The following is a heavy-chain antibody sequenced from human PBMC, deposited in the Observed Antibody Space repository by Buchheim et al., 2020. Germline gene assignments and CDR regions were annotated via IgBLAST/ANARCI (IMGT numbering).Heavy chain of an antibody. D-gene: IGHD6-13*01. Sequence: EVQLLESGGGLVQPGGSLRLSCAASGFTFSSYAMSWVRQVPGKGLEWVSAITDGGRTYYADSVKGRFTISRENSQNTRYLQMNSLRAEDTAVYYCAKDGRPYSSSWFDCWGQGTL. CDR1: GFTFSSYA. CDR2: ITDGGRT. CDR3: AKDGRPYSSSWFDC. J-gene: IGHJ4*02. V-gene: IGHV3-23*01.